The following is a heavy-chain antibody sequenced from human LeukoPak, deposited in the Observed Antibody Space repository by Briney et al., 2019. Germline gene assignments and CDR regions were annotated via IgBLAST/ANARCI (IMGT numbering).Heavy chain of an antibody. J-gene: IGHJ4*02. V-gene: IGHV4-59*01. CDR3: ARGPYYDFWSGYPYYFDY. CDR2: FYYSGST. CDR1: GGSISNYY. Sequence: PSETLSLTCTVSGGSISNYYWSWIRQPPGKGLEWIAYFYYSGSTNYNPSLKSRVTISVDTSKNQFSLKLSSVTAADTAVYYCARGPYYDFWSGYPYYFDYWGQGTLVTVSS. D-gene: IGHD3-3*01.